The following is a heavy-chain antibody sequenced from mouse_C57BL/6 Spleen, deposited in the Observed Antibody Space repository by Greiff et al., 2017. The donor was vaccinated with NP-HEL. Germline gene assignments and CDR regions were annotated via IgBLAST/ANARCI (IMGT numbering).Heavy chain of an antibody. CDR2: ISFSGST. J-gene: IGHJ2*01. CDR1: GYSITSGYD. D-gene: IGHD3-3*01. Sequence: EVQLQQSGPGMVKPSQSLSLTCTVTGYSITSGYDWHWIRHFPGNKLEWMGYISFSGSTNYNPSLKSRISITHDTSKNHFFLKLNSVTTEDTATYYCARRGRGYFDYWGQGTTLTVSS. CDR3: ARRGRGYFDY. V-gene: IGHV3-1*01.